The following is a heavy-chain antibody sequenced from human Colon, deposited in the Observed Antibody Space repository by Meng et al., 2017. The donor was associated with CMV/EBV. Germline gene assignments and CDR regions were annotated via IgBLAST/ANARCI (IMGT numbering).Heavy chain of an antibody. CDR1: GDSVSSNSAA. Sequence: SETLSLTCAISGDSVSSNSAACNWVRQSPSRGLEWLGRTYYKSKWYDDYAVAVKSRITITPDTSTNRFSLHLKSVTPEDTAVYYCARDRVSMVRGVIYDYYGMDVWGQGTTVTVSS. D-gene: IGHD3-10*01. J-gene: IGHJ6*02. V-gene: IGHV6-1*01. CDR2: TYYKSKWYD. CDR3: ARDRVSMVRGVIYDYYGMDV.